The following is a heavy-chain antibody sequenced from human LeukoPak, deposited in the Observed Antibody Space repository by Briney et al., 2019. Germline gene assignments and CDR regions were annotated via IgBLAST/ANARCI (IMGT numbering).Heavy chain of an antibody. CDR2: IYSGGST. CDR1: GFSVRSNY. D-gene: IGHD6-13*01. CDR3: ARGEAAADYYMDV. V-gene: IGHV3-53*01. Sequence: GGSLRLSCAASGFSVRSNYMSWVRQAPGKGLEGVSVIYSGGSTYYADSVKGRFTISRDSSKNTLYLQMNSLRAEDTAVYYCARGEAAADYYMDVWGKGTTVTVSS. J-gene: IGHJ6*03.